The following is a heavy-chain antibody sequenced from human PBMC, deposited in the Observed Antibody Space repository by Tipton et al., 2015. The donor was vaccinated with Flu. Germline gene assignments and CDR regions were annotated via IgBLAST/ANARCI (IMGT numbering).Heavy chain of an antibody. CDR3: ASYDISTGPTNL. CDR1: GFTFSSYE. CDR2: ISSSGSTI. Sequence: VQSGGSLRLSCAASGFTFSSYEMNWVRQAPGKGLEWVSYISSSGSTIYYADSVKGRFTISRDNAKNSLYLQMNSLRAEDTAVYYCASYDISTGPTNLWGQGTLVTVSS. V-gene: IGHV3-48*03. J-gene: IGHJ4*02. D-gene: IGHD3-9*01.